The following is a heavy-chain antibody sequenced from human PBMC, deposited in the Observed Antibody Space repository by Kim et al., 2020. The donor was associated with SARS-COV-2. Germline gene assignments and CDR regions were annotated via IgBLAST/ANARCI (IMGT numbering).Heavy chain of an antibody. Sequence: YYPKCTGRVTITREPSAGTAYMELSSLRSEDTAVYYCARTDSSGWYFDYWGQGTLVTVSS. J-gene: IGHJ4*02. D-gene: IGHD6-19*01. CDR3: ARTDSSGWYFDY. V-gene: IGHV1-3*01.